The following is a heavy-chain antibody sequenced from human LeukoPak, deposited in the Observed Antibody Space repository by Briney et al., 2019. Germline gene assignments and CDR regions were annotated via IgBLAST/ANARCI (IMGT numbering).Heavy chain of an antibody. Sequence: GESLKISCKGSGYSFTSYWIGWVRQMPGRGLEWMGIIYPGDSDTRYSPSFQGQVTISADKSISTAYLQWSSLKASDTAMYYCARAGYCSGGSCYKGRLDYWGQGTLVTVSS. CDR1: GYSFTSYW. CDR3: ARAGYCSGGSCYKGRLDY. CDR2: IYPGDSDT. D-gene: IGHD2-15*01. V-gene: IGHV5-51*01. J-gene: IGHJ4*02.